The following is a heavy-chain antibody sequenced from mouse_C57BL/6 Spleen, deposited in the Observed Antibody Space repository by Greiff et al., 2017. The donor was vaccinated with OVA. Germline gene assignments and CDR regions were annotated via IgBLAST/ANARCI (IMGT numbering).Heavy chain of an antibody. V-gene: IGHV1-82*01. CDR3: ARGVPYYGSREAWFAY. J-gene: IGHJ3*01. D-gene: IGHD1-1*01. Sequence: QVQLQQSGPELVKPGASVKISCKASGYAFSSSWMNWVKQRPGKGLEWIGRIYPGDGDTNYNGKFKGKATLTADKSSSTAYMQLSSLTSEDSAVSFCARGVPYYGSREAWFAYWGQGTLVTVSA. CDR2: IYPGDGDT. CDR1: GYAFSSSW.